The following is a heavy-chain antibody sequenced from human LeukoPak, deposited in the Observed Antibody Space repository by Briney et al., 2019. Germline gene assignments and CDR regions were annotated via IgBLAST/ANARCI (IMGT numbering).Heavy chain of an antibody. J-gene: IGHJ5*02. CDR2: ISGNGGST. Sequence: GGSLRLSCAASGFTFSSYAMSWVRQAAGKGLEWVSGISGNGGSTSYADSVKGRFTVSRDNAKNSLYLHMNSLRAEDTAVYYCARDPHTSGAKNWFDPWGQGTLVTVSS. V-gene: IGHV3-23*01. D-gene: IGHD3-10*01. CDR3: ARDPHTSGAKNWFDP. CDR1: GFTFSSYA.